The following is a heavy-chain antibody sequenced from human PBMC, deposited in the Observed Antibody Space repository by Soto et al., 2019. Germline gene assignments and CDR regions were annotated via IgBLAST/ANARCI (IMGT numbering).Heavy chain of an antibody. CDR3: ARDPPPPDY. CDR1: GYTFASYA. CDR2: ISAYNGST. V-gene: IGHV1-18*01. J-gene: IGHJ4*02. Sequence: QVQLVQSGAEVKKPGASVKVSCKASGYTFASYAISWMRKAPGQGLEWMGWISAYNGSTNYSQKLQGRVTMTTGTSTSRAYIELRSLRSHDTAVYYCARDPPPPDYWGQGTLVTVSS.